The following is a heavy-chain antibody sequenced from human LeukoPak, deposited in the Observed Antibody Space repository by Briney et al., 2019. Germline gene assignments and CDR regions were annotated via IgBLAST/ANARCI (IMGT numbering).Heavy chain of an antibody. CDR3: ARWCGGSTSCYPSYSYYYGMDV. J-gene: IGHJ6*02. CDR1: GGSISSYY. Sequence: PSETLSLTCTVSGGSISSYYWSWIRQPAGKGLEWIGRIYTSGSTNYNPSLKSRVTMSVDTPKNQFSLKLSSVTAADTAVYYCARWCGGSTSCYPSYSYYYGMDVWGQGTTVTVSS. CDR2: IYTSGST. V-gene: IGHV4-4*07. D-gene: IGHD2-2*01.